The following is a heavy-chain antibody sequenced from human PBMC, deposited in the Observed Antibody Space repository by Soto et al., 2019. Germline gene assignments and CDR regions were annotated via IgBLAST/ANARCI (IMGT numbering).Heavy chain of an antibody. J-gene: IGHJ5*02. Sequence: LGGSLRLSCAASGFTFSSYGMHWVRQAPGKGLEWVAVISYDGSNKYYADSVKGRFTISRDNSKNTLYLQMNSLRAEDTAVYYCAKERSYYDFWSGYYLFDPWGQGTLVTVSS. CDR3: AKERSYYDFWSGYYLFDP. CDR1: GFTFSSYG. D-gene: IGHD3-3*01. V-gene: IGHV3-30*18. CDR2: ISYDGSNK.